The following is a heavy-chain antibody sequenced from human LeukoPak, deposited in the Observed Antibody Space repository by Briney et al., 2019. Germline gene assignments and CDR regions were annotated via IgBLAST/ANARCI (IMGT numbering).Heavy chain of an antibody. CDR1: GGSISSSSYY. CDR3: ARGSYDILTGYSSFGEY. J-gene: IGHJ4*02. CDR2: IYYSGSA. V-gene: IGHV4-39*01. Sequence: SETESHTCTASGGSISSSSYYWAWIRQPPRKGLEWIGSIYYSGSAYYNPSLKSRVTISLDTSKNQFSLKLSSVTAADTGVFYCARGSYDILTGYSSFGEYWGERILAAVSS. D-gene: IGHD3-9*01.